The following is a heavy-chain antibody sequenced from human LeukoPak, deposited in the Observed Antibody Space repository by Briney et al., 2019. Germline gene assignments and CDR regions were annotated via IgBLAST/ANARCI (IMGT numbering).Heavy chain of an antibody. V-gene: IGHV4-59*08. CDR3: ARGAQYYDSSGYAY. Sequence: PSETLSLTCTVSGGSISSYYWSWIRQPPGKGLEWIGYIYYSGSTNYNPSLKSRVTISVDTSKNQFSLKLSSVTAADTAVYYCARGAQYYDSSGYAYWGQGTLVTVSS. CDR2: IYYSGST. D-gene: IGHD3-22*01. CDR1: GGSISSYY. J-gene: IGHJ4*02.